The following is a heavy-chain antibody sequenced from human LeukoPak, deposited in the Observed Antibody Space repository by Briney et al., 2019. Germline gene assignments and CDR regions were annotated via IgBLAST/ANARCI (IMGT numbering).Heavy chain of an antibody. D-gene: IGHD3-10*01. CDR2: IETGGAST. J-gene: IGHJ6*03. CDR3: AKDGGLLWFGELPRTFYYMDV. CDR1: GFTFSSYG. V-gene: IGHV3-23*01. Sequence: GGSLRLSCAASGFTFSSYGMSWVRQAPGKGLEWVSAIETGGASTYYADSVKGRFSISRDNSKNTLYLQMNSLRAEDTAVYYCAKDGGLLWFGELPRTFYYMDVWGKGTTVTVSS.